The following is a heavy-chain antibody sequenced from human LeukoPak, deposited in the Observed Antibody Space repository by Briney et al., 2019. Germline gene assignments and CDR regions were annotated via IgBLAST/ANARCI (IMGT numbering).Heavy chain of an antibody. CDR1: GFTFSSYA. V-gene: IGHV3-7*03. J-gene: IGHJ4*02. Sequence: GGSLRLSCAASGFTFSSYAMSWVRQAPGKGLVWVANIKKEGSEKYYVDSVKGRFTISRDNAKNSLYLQMNSLRADDTAVYYCATDYYDSSGYYMGTYWGQGTLVTVSS. CDR3: ATDYYDSSGYYMGTY. D-gene: IGHD3-22*01. CDR2: IKKEGSEK.